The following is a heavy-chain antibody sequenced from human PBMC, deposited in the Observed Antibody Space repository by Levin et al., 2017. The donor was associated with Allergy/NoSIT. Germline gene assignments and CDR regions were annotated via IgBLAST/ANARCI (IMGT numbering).Heavy chain of an antibody. CDR2: ISSSGSTI. D-gene: IGHD6-6*01. CDR3: ARDPPYSSSSGYGMDV. CDR1: GFTFSDYY. V-gene: IGHV3-11*01. J-gene: IGHJ6*02. Sequence: RGESLKISCAASGFTFSDYYMSWIRQAPGKGLEWVSYISSSGSTIYYADSVKGRFTISRDNAKNSLYLQMNSLRAEDTAVYYCARDPPYSSSSGYGMDVWGQGTTVTVSS.